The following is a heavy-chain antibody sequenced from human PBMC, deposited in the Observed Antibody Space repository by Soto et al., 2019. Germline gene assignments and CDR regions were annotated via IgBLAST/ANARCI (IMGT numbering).Heavy chain of an antibody. J-gene: IGHJ1*01. CDR1: GFTFSSYG. CDR3: AKADIVVVVAATSFQH. D-gene: IGHD2-15*01. V-gene: IGHV3-30*18. CDR2: ISYDGSNK. Sequence: GGSLRLSCAASGFTFSSYGMHWVRQAPGKGLEWVAVISYDGSNKYYADSVKGRFTISRDNSKNTLYLQMNSLRAEDTAVYYCAKADIVVVVAATSFQHWGQGTLVTVSS.